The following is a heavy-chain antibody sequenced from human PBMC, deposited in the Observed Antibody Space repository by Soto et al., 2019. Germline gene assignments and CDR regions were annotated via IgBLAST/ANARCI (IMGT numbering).Heavy chain of an antibody. D-gene: IGHD6-13*01. Sequence: DVQLVETGGGLIQPGGPRKPPGAASGFFVISGSMSGARQAPGKGLEWVSVIFSDGRTYYADSVKGRFTISRDNSKNTLYLQMNSLSAEDTAVYYCARCSGWYGQCYFDCWGQGTLVTVSS. CDR2: IFSDGRT. J-gene: IGHJ4*02. CDR3: ARCSGWYGQCYFDC. CDR1: GFFVISGS. V-gene: IGHV3-53*02.